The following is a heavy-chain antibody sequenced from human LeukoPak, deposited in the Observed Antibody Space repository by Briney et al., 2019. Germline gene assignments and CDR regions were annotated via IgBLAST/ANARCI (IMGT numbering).Heavy chain of an antibody. CDR2: IWYDGSKK. D-gene: IGHD4-23*01. CDR1: GIPLSSYG. J-gene: IGHJ6*02. CDR3: ARWNQGHGLDV. Sequence: GGSLRLSCAASGIPLSSYGTHWVRQAPGKGLEWMAVIWYDGSKKYYADFVKGRFTISRDNSKNTLSLQMSSLRVEDTAVYYCARWNQGHGLDVWGQGTTVTVSS. V-gene: IGHV3-33*01.